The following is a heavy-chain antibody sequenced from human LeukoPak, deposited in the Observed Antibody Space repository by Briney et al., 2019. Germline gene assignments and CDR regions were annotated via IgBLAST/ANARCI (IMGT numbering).Heavy chain of an antibody. CDR2: INHSGST. V-gene: IGHV4-34*01. D-gene: IGHD6-13*01. CDR3: ARGRRYSSSWYVGKANWFDP. J-gene: IGHJ5*02. Sequence: SETLSLTCAVYGGSFSGYYWSWIRQPPGKGLEWIGEINHSGSTNYNPSLKSRVTISVGTSKNQFSLKLSSVTAADTAVYYCARGRRYSSSWYVGKANWFDPWGQGTLVTVSS. CDR1: GGSFSGYY.